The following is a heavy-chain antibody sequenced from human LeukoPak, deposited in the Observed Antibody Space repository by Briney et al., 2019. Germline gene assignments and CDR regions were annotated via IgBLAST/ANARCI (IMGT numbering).Heavy chain of an antibody. Sequence: SETLSLTCAVYGGSFSGYYWSWIRQPPGKGLEWIGEINHSGSTNYNPSLKSRVTISVDTSKNQFSLKLSSVTAADTAVYYCARGRYGSGSYPIQYYYYYGMDVWGQGTTVTVSS. CDR2: INHSGST. CDR1: GGSFSGYY. CDR3: ARGRYGSGSYPIQYYYYYGMDV. D-gene: IGHD3-10*01. V-gene: IGHV4-34*01. J-gene: IGHJ6*02.